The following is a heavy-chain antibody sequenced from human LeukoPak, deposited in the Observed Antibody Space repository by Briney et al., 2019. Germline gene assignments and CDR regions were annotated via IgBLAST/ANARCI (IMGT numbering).Heavy chain of an antibody. CDR3: ARDSHGGAFDY. Sequence: GGSLKLSCAPSGFTFRRYTMNWVRQAPGKGLEWVSYISSSSSTIYYADSVKGRFTISRDNAKNSLYLQMNSLRAEDTAVYYRARDSHGGAFDYWGQGTLVTVSS. CDR1: GFTFRRYT. CDR2: ISSSSSTI. D-gene: IGHD4-23*01. J-gene: IGHJ4*02. V-gene: IGHV3-48*01.